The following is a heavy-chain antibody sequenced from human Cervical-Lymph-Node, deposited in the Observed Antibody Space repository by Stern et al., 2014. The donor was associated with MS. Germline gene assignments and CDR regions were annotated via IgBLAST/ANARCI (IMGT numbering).Heavy chain of an antibody. CDR2: INAGNGQT. D-gene: IGHD2/OR15-2a*01. Sequence: QVQLVQSGAEVKKLGASVNVSCKASGYTFNTYAIHWVRQAPGQGLEWVGYINAGNGQTKYSQKFQGRVTITRDTSASTGYIELSSLRSEDSAVYYCATPFSHSFRYGMHVGGQGTTVTVFS. CDR1: GYTFNTYA. V-gene: IGHV1-3*01. CDR3: ATPFSHSFRYGMHV. J-gene: IGHJ6*02.